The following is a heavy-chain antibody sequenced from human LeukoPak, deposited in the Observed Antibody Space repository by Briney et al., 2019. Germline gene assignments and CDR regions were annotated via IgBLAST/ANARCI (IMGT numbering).Heavy chain of an antibody. V-gene: IGHV3-7*03. CDR2: IKEDGSEK. CDR3: AKDPSIHYYDSSGYSY. D-gene: IGHD3-22*01. J-gene: IGHJ4*02. Sequence: GGSLRLSCAASGFTFSSYWMSWVRQAPGKGLEWVANIKEDGSEKYYVDSVKGRFTISRDNSKNSLYLQMNSLRTEDTALYYCAKDPSIHYYDSSGYSYWGQGTLVTVSS. CDR1: GFTFSSYW.